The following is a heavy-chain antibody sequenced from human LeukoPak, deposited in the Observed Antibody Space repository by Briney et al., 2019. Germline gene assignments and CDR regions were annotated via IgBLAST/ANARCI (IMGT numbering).Heavy chain of an antibody. D-gene: IGHD3-3*01. CDR1: GGSISSHY. Sequence: PSETLSLTCTVSGGSISSHYWSWIRQPPGKGLEWIGYIYYSGSTNYNPSLKSRVTISVDTSKNQLSLKLSSVTAADTAVYYCARTMNYYYYMDVWGKGTTVTVSS. J-gene: IGHJ6*03. V-gene: IGHV4-59*11. CDR3: ARTMNYYYYMDV. CDR2: IYYSGST.